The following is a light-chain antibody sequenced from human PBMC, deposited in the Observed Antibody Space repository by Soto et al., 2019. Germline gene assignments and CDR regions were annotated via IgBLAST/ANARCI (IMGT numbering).Light chain of an antibody. CDR1: SSDVGAYNR. CDR2: DVY. V-gene: IGLV2-11*01. Sequence: QSALTQPRSMSGSPGQSVTISCTGSSSDVGAYNRVSWYQKHPDEAPKLMIYDVYKRPSGVPERFSGSESGDTASLTISGLRTEDEADSFCCSYAGSYTWVCGTGTKLTVL. CDR3: CSYAGSYTWV. J-gene: IGLJ1*01.